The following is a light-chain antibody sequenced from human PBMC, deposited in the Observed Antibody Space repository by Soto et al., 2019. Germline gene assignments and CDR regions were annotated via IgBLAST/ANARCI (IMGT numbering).Light chain of an antibody. J-gene: IGKJ1*01. V-gene: IGKV3-15*01. CDR3: QQYNNWPPTT. CDR1: QSVSSN. CDR2: GAS. Sequence: EIVMTQSPATLSVSPGERATLSCRASQSVSSNLAWYQQKPGPAPRLLIYGASTRATGIPARFSGSGSGTEFTLTISSLQSEDFAVYYCQQYNNWPPTTFGQGTKVDIK.